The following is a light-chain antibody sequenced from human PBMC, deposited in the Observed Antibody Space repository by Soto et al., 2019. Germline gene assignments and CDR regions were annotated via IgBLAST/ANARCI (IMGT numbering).Light chain of an antibody. Sequence: QSALTQPPSASGSPGQSVTISCTGTSSDVGGYNYVSWYQQHPGKAPKLLIYDNNKRPSGIPDRFSGSKSGTSATLGITGLQSGDEADYYCATWESSLSIGVFGGGTKLTVL. CDR1: SSDVGGYNY. CDR2: DNN. V-gene: IGLV1-51*01. J-gene: IGLJ2*01. CDR3: ATWESSLSIGV.